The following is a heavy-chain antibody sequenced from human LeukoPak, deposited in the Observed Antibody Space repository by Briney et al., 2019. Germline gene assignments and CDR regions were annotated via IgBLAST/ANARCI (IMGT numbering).Heavy chain of an antibody. CDR1: GFTFSSYA. D-gene: IGHD3-22*01. V-gene: IGHV3-23*01. CDR3: AKDHDSSGYWDY. Sequence: PGGSLRLSCAASGFTFSSYAMSWVRQAPGKGLEWVSAISGSGGSTYYADSVKGRFTISRDNSKNTLYLQTNSLRAEDTAVYYCAKDHDSSGYWDYWGQGTLVTVSS. CDR2: ISGSGGST. J-gene: IGHJ4*02.